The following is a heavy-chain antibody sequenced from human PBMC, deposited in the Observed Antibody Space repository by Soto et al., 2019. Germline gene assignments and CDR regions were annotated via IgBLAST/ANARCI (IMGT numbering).Heavy chain of an antibody. Sequence: PGESLKISCQASGYSFSNFWIAWVRQMPGEGLEWLGIIYPDDSDTRYSPSFLGQVTISADKSIKTTYLQWSSLKASDTAIYFCASSLLVTSTMNYFDLWGQGTLVTVSS. D-gene: IGHD1-26*01. J-gene: IGHJ4*02. CDR1: GYSFSNFW. V-gene: IGHV5-51*01. CDR2: IYPDDSDT. CDR3: ASSLLVTSTMNYFDL.